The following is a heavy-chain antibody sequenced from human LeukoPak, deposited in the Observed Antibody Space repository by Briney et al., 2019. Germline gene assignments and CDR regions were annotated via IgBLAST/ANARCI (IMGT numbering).Heavy chain of an antibody. CDR2: ISYDGSNK. J-gene: IGHJ3*02. D-gene: IGHD3-3*01. V-gene: IGHV3-30*03. Sequence: GGSLRLSCAASGFTFSSYGMHWVRQAPGKGLEWVAVISYDGSNKYYADSVKGRFTISRDNSKNTLYLQMNSLRAEDTAVYYCARDGRFYYAFDIWGQGTMVTVSS. CDR1: GFTFSSYG. CDR3: ARDGRFYYAFDI.